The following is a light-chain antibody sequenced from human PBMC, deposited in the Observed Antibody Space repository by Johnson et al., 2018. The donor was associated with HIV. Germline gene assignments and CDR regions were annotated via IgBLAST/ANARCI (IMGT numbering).Light chain of an antibody. V-gene: IGLV1-51*01. J-gene: IGLJ1*01. CDR3: GTWDSSLSAFNYV. CDR2: DNN. Sequence: QSVLTQPPSVSAAPGQRVTRSYSGSSSNIGNNFVSWFRQLPLRAPKVLIYDNNERPSGIPDRFSGSKSGTSATLGITGLQTGDEADYYCGTWDSSLSAFNYVFGTGTKVTVL. CDR1: SSNIGNNF.